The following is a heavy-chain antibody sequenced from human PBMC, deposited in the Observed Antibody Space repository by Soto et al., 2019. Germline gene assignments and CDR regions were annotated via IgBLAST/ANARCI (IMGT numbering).Heavy chain of an antibody. J-gene: IGHJ4*02. CDR3: AKTRYYYGSGSYFSPAV. CDR2: ISGSGGST. CDR1: GFTFSSYA. D-gene: IGHD3-10*01. V-gene: IGHV3-23*01. Sequence: PGGSLRLSCAASGFTFSSYAMSWVRQAPGKGLEWVSAISGSGGSTYYADSVKGRFTISRDNSKNTLYLQMNSLRAEDTAVYYCAKTRYYYGSGSYFSPAVWGQGTLVTVSS.